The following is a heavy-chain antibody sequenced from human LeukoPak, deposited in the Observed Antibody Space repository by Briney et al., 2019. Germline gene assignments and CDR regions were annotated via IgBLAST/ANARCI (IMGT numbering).Heavy chain of an antibody. J-gene: IGHJ4*02. D-gene: IGHD6-6*01. CDR1: GFTFSSYS. V-gene: IGHV3-21*01. Sequence: GGSLRLSCAASGFTFSSYSMNWVRQAPGKGLEWASSISSSSSYIYYADSVKGRFTISRDNAKNSLYLQMNSLRAEDTAVYYCARDAGRPYSSSSDVDYWGQGTLVTVSS. CDR2: ISSSSSYI. CDR3: ARDAGRPYSSSSDVDY.